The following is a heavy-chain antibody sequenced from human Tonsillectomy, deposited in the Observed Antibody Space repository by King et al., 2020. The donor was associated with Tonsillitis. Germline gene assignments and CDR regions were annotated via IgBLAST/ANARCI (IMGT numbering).Heavy chain of an antibody. J-gene: IGHJ6*02. Sequence: VQLQESGPGLVKPSQTLSLTCTVSGGSISSGGYYWSWIRQHPGKGLGWIGYIYDSGGTYCNPSRKSPVTISVDTSKHQFSLKLSSATAADTAVYYCARDTKRYYCGMDGWGQGTTVTVSS. V-gene: IGHV4-31*01. CDR1: GGSISSGGYY. CDR3: ARDTKRYYCGMDG. CDR2: IYDSGGT.